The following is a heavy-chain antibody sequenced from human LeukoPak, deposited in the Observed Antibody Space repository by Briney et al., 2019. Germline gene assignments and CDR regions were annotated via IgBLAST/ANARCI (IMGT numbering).Heavy chain of an antibody. J-gene: IGHJ4*02. V-gene: IGHV1-24*01. Sequence: ASVNVSCKVSGYTLTELSMHWVPQAPGKGRECMGGFDPEDGETIYAQKFQGRVTMTEDTSTDTAYMELSSLRSEDTAVYYCATAGQLELRYWGQGTLVSVSS. D-gene: IGHD1-7*01. CDR2: FDPEDGET. CDR3: ATAGQLELRY. CDR1: GYTLTELS.